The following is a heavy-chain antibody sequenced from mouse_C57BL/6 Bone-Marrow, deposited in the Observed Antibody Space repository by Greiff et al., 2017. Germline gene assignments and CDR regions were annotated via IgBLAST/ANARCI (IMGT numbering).Heavy chain of an antibody. CDR1: GYTFTSYW. V-gene: IGHV1-50*01. J-gene: IGHJ4*01. Sequence: QVQLQQPGAELVKPGASVKLSCKASGYTFTSYWMQWVKQRPGQGLEWIGEIDPSDSYTNYNQKFKGKATLTVDTSSSTAYMQLSSLTSEDSAVYYCAKITGTRAMDYWGQGTSVTVSS. CDR3: AKITGTRAMDY. CDR2: IDPSDSYT. D-gene: IGHD4-1*01.